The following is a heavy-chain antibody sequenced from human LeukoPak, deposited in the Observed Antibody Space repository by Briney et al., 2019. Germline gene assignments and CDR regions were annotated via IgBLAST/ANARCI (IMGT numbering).Heavy chain of an antibody. CDR1: GFTYRSYG. V-gene: IGHV3-53*01. CDR3: AREVGGGATNYFDY. CDR2: IYSADSA. D-gene: IGHD1-26*01. J-gene: IGHJ4*02. Sequence: GSLRLSCAASGFTYRSYGMHWVRQAPGKGLEWVSVIYSADSAYYADSVRGRFTISRDNSKNTLYLQMNSLRADDTAVYYCAREVGGGATNYFDYWGQGTLVIVSS.